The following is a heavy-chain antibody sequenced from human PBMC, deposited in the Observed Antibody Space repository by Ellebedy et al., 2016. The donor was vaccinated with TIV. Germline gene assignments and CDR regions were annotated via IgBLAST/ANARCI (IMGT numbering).Heavy chain of an antibody. Sequence: GESLKISCAASGINFGSYAILWVRQAPGKGLEWVGRISYDGGDKYYGDSVKGRFTISRDTSKNTLYLQMNSLRAEDTAVYYCARWPSGDAPLDYWGQGTLVTVSS. D-gene: IGHD4-17*01. J-gene: IGHJ4*02. CDR2: ISYDGGDK. CDR3: ARWPSGDAPLDY. CDR1: GINFGSYA. V-gene: IGHV3-30*03.